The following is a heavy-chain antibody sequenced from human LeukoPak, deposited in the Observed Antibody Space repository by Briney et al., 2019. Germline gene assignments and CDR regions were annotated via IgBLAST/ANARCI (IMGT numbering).Heavy chain of an antibody. J-gene: IGHJ6*02. CDR1: GGSFSGYY. CDR2: INHSGST. V-gene: IGHV4-34*01. D-gene: IGHD1-1*01. CDR3: ARGNGYYYYYYGMDV. Sequence: PSETLSLTCAVYGGSFSGYYWSWIRQPPGKGLEWIGEINHSGSTNYNPSLKSRVTISVDTSKNQFSLKLSSVTAADTAVYYCARGNGYYYYYYGMDVWGQGATVTVSS.